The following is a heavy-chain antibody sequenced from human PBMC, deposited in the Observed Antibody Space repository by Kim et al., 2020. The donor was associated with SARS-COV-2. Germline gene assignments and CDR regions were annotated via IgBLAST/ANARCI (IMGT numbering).Heavy chain of an antibody. Sequence: SVKVSCKASGGTFSSYAISWVRQALGQGLEWMGRIIPIFGIANYAQKFQCRVTITAYKSTSTAYMELSSLRSEYTAVYYCAREKEVYDSSGYYLGWFDP. V-gene: IGHV1-69*04. CDR2: IIPIFGIA. CDR1: GGTFSSYA. CDR3: AREKEVYDSSGYYLGWFDP. J-gene: IGHJ5*02. D-gene: IGHD3-22*01.